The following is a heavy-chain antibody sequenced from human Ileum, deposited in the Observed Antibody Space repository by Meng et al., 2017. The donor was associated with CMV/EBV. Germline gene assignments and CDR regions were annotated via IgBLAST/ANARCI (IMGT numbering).Heavy chain of an antibody. CDR1: GDSISSNNW. J-gene: IGHJ4*02. V-gene: IGHV4-4*02. CDR3: ARWRSSGWYFFDF. CDR2: IYRDGTT. D-gene: IGHD6-19*01. Sequence: QVQLQESGPRLVKPSGTLSLTCAVSGDSISSNNWWSWVRLSPGEGLEWIGDIYRDGTTNYKPSLKSRVTISVDTSTNQFSLKLNSVTAADTAVYYCARWRSSGWYFFDFWGQGTLVTVSS.